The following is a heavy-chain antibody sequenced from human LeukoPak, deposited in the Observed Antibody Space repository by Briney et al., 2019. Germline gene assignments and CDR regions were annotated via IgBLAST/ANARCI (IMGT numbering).Heavy chain of an antibody. J-gene: IGHJ5*02. CDR3: ARAKEYGYNYGPGFGFDP. D-gene: IGHD5-18*01. CDR2: IKHRGSN. Sequence: SETLSLTCAVYGVSFSGYYWRWIRQPPGKGLDWIGEIKHRGSNNYGPSLKSRVTISVDRSKKQTSLKLSSVTAADTAVYYCARAKEYGYNYGPGFGFDPWGQGTLVTVSS. CDR1: GVSFSGYY. V-gene: IGHV4-34*01.